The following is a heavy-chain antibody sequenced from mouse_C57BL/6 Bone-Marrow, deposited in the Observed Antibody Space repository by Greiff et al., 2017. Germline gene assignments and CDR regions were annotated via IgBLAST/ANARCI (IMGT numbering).Heavy chain of an antibody. CDR2: IYPGSGST. J-gene: IGHJ3*01. V-gene: IGHV1-55*01. D-gene: IGHD2-2*01. Sequence: QVQLQQPGAELVKPGASVKMSCKASGYTFTSYWITWVKQRPGQGLEWIGDIYPGSGSTNYNEKFKSKATLTVATSSSTAYMQLSSLTSEDSAVYYWARNGGYQAWFAYWGQGTLVTVSA. CDR3: ARNGGYQAWFAY. CDR1: GYTFTSYW.